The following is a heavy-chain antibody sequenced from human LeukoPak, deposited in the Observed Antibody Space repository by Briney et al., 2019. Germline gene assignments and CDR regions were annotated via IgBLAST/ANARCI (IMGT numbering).Heavy chain of an antibody. D-gene: IGHD3-3*01. Sequence: PSETLSLTCAVYGGSFSGYYWSWIRQPPGKGLEWIGEINHSGSTNYNPSLKSRVTISVDTSKNQFSLKLSSVTAADTAAYYCAGTYYDFWSGYLYYFDYWGQGTLVTVSS. CDR3: AGTYYDFWSGYLYYFDY. J-gene: IGHJ4*02. V-gene: IGHV4-34*01. CDR2: INHSGST. CDR1: GGSFSGYY.